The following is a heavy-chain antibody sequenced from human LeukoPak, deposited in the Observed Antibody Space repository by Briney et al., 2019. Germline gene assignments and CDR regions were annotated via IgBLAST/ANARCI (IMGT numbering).Heavy chain of an antibody. J-gene: IGHJ4*02. Sequence: ASVKVSCKASGYTFTSYGISWVRQAPGQGLEWMGWISAYNGNTNYAQKLQGRVTMTTDTSTSTAYMELRSLRSDDTAVYYCARDHYYGSGSYYNEAFDYWGQGTLVTVSS. CDR3: ARDHYYGSGSYYNEAFDY. CDR1: GYTFTSYG. CDR2: ISAYNGNT. V-gene: IGHV1-18*01. D-gene: IGHD3-10*01.